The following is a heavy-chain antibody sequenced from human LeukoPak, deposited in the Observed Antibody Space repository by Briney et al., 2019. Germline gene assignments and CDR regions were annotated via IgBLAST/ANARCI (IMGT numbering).Heavy chain of an antibody. CDR2: IYTSGST. V-gene: IGHV4-4*09. D-gene: IGHD5-24*01. CDR1: GGSISSYY. CDR3: ARTEMATTEFDY. Sequence: KPSETLSLTCTVSGGSISSYYWSWIRQPPGKGLEWIGYIYTSGSTSYNPSLKSRVTISVDTSKNQFSLKLSSVTAADTAVYYCARTEMATTEFDYWGQGTLVTVSS. J-gene: IGHJ4*02.